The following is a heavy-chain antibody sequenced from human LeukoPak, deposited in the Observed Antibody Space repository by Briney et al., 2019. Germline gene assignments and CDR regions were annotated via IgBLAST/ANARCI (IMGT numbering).Heavy chain of an antibody. Sequence: GGSLRLSCAASGFTFTTYWMNWVRQAPGKGLEWVASMKQDGSEKFYVDSVKGRFTISRDNAKKSLYLQMSSLRAEDTAVYYCAREGASGINDYWGQGILVTVSS. D-gene: IGHD2/OR15-2a*01. CDR1: GFTFTTYW. V-gene: IGHV3-7*01. J-gene: IGHJ4*02. CDR2: MKQDGSEK. CDR3: AREGASGINDY.